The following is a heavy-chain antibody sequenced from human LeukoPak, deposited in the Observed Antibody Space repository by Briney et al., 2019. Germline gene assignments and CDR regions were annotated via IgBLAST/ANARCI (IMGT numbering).Heavy chain of an antibody. D-gene: IGHD4-23*01. Sequence: GGSLRLSCAGSGFTFSRYAMSWVRQAPGKGLEWVSTSGTGGSKYYVDSVKGRFTISRDNSKNTVYLQMNSMRAEDTALYYCAKRGYDYGGPFFDYWGQGTLVTVSS. CDR3: AKRGYDYGGPFFDY. J-gene: IGHJ4*02. CDR2: SGTGGSK. V-gene: IGHV3-23*01. CDR1: GFTFSRYA.